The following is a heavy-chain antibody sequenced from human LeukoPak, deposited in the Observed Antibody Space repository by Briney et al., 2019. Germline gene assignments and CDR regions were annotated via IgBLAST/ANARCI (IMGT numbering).Heavy chain of an antibody. V-gene: IGHV1-18*01. CDR1: GYIFTTFG. J-gene: IGHJ6*03. Sequence: ASVKVSCKASGYIFTTFGITWVRQAPGQGLEWMAWLSAHIGDTNYSQKFQGRVTVTSDTSTSTAYMELGSLTSDDTAVYYCATGLQYGLWGVPYFYYMHAWGKGTTVTVSS. CDR2: LSAHIGDT. D-gene: IGHD3-10*01. CDR3: ATGLQYGLWGVPYFYYMHA.